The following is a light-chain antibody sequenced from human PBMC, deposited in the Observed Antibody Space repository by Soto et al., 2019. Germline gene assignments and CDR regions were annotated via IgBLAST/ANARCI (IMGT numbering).Light chain of an antibody. CDR1: SSDFGIYNS. CDR2: DVS. V-gene: IGLV2-14*03. Sequence: QSARTQPASVSGSPGQSITISCTGTSSDFGIYNSVSWYQHYAGRAPRLMIHDVSNRPSGVSDRFSGSKSGNTASLTISGLQAEDEADYYCSSYTSSRSYVFGSGTKVTV. CDR3: SSYTSSRSYV. J-gene: IGLJ1*01.